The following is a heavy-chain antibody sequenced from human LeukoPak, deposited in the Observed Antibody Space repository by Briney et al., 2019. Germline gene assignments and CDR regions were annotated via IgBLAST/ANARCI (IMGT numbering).Heavy chain of an antibody. CDR2: ISGSGGST. CDR3: AKPIGAGIAHYYYYYGMDV. Sequence: PGGSLRLSCAASGFTFSSYAMSWVRQAPGKGLEWVSAISGSGGSTYYADSVKGRFTISRDNSKNTLYLQMNSLRAEDTAVYYCAKPIGAGIAHYYYYYGMDVWGQGTTVTVSS. D-gene: IGHD6-13*01. CDR1: GFTFSSYA. J-gene: IGHJ6*02. V-gene: IGHV3-23*01.